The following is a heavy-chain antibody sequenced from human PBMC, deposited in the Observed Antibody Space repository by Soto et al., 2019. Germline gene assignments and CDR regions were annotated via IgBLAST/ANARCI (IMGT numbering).Heavy chain of an antibody. J-gene: IGHJ6*02. Sequence: SGGSVSSGSYYWSWIRQPPGKGLEWIGYIYYSGSTNYNPSLKSRVTISVDTSKNQFSLKLSSVTAADTAVYYCAREGWDSSGYGMDVWGQGTTVTVS. CDR1: GGSVSSGSYY. CDR3: AREGWDSSGYGMDV. V-gene: IGHV4-61*01. CDR2: IYYSGST. D-gene: IGHD6-6*01.